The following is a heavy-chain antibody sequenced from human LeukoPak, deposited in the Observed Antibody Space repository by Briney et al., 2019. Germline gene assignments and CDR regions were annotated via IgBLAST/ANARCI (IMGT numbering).Heavy chain of an antibody. J-gene: IGHJ4*02. D-gene: IGHD6-13*01. CDR2: ISSSSNTI. CDR1: GFTFSTYS. CDR3: ARLVVSTWYHEVLLGRDY. Sequence: GGSLRLSCAASGFTFSTYSMTWVRQAPGKGLEWVSYISSSSNTIYYADSVKGRFTISRDNAKNSLYLQMNSLRAEDTAVYYCARLVVSTWYHEVLLGRDYWGQGTLVTVSS. V-gene: IGHV3-48*01.